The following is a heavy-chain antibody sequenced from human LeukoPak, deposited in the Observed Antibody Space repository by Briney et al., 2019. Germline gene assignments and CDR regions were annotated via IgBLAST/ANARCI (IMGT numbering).Heavy chain of an antibody. CDR1: GFTFSSYW. CDR2: INSDGSST. CDR3: AREHRLRFGELVNDMDV. V-gene: IGHV3-74*01. D-gene: IGHD3-10*01. J-gene: IGHJ6*02. Sequence: PGGSLRLSCAASGFTFSSYWMHWVRQAPGKGLVWVSRINSDGSSTSYADSVKGRFTISRDNAKNTLYLQMNSLRAEDTAVYYCAREHRLRFGELVNDMDVWGQGTTVTVSS.